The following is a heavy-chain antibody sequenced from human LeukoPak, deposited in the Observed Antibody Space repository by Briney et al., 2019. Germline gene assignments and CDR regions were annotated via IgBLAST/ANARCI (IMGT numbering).Heavy chain of an antibody. J-gene: IGHJ4*02. CDR1: GGTFSSYA. V-gene: IGHV1-18*01. D-gene: IGHD4-17*01. Sequence: ASVKVSCKASGGTFSSYAISWVRQAPGQGLEWMGWISVYNGNTNYAQKLQGRVTMTTDTSTSTAYMELRSLRSDDTAIYFCARGTGDYGDPASFDYWGQGTLVTVSS. CDR2: ISVYNGNT. CDR3: ARGTGDYGDPASFDY.